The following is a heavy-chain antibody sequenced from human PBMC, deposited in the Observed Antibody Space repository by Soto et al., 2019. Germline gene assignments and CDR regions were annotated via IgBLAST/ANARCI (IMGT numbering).Heavy chain of an antibody. V-gene: IGHV1-69*01. CDR1: GGTFSSYA. Sequence: QVQLVQSGAEVQKPGSSVKVSCKASGGTFSSYAISWVRQAPGQGLEWMGGIIPIFGTANYAQKFQGRVTITADESTSTAYMELSSLRSEDTAVYYCARFSPESGKGYSYGSQLLYYYYYGMDVWGQGTTVTVSS. CDR3: ARFSPESGKGYSYGSQLLYYYYYGMDV. J-gene: IGHJ6*02. CDR2: IIPIFGTA. D-gene: IGHD5-18*01.